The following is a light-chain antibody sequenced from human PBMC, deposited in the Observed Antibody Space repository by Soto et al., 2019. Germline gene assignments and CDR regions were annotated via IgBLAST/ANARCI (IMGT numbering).Light chain of an antibody. CDR2: DVS. CDR3: LSYTSSSTYV. V-gene: IGLV2-14*03. CDR1: SSDVGDYNF. J-gene: IGLJ1*01. Sequence: QSALTQPASVSGSPGQSITISCTGTSSDVGDYNFVSWYQQHPGKAPQLMIYDVSNRPSGISNRFSGSKSGNTASLTISGLQAEDEADYYCLSYTSSSTYVFGTGTKVTVL.